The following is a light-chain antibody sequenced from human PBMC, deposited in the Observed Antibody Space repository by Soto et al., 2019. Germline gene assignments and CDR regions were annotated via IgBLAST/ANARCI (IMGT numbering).Light chain of an antibody. V-gene: IGLV2-14*01. Sequence: QSALTQPASVSGSPGQSIAISCTGSSSDVGIYNYVSWYQQHPGKVPKLIIYEVTNRPSGVSNRFSGSKSGNTASLTISGLQAEDEARYYCSSYTTSNTWVFGGGTKVTVL. CDR2: EVT. J-gene: IGLJ3*02. CDR1: SSDVGIYNY. CDR3: SSYTTSNTWV.